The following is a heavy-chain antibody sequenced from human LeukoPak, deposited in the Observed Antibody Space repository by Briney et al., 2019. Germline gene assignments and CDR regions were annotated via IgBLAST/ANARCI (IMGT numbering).Heavy chain of an antibody. J-gene: IGHJ6*03. V-gene: IGHV3-30*01. D-gene: IGHD2-2*01. CDR2: ISYDGSNK. CDR1: GFTFSSYA. CDR3: ARDGGYCSSTSCSAYYYYYYMDV. Sequence: GRSLRLSCAASGFTFSSYATHWVRQPPGEGLEWVAVISYDGSNKYFADSVKGRFNIYRDNAQNTLYLQMNSLRAEDTAVYYCARDGGYCSSTSCSAYYYYYYMDVWGKGTTVTVSS.